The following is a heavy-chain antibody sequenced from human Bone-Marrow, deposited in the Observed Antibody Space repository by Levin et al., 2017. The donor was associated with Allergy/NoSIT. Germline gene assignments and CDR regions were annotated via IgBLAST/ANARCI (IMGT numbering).Heavy chain of an antibody. Sequence: PGESLKISCKASGYTFTSYGISWVRQAPGQGLEWMGWISAYNGNTNYAQKLQGRVTMTTDTSTSTAYMELRSLRSDDTAVYYCARHVVVVVALGRGLDYWGQGTLVTVSS. J-gene: IGHJ4*02. CDR1: GYTFTSYG. D-gene: IGHD2-15*01. V-gene: IGHV1-18*01. CDR3: ARHVVVVVALGRGLDY. CDR2: ISAYNGNT.